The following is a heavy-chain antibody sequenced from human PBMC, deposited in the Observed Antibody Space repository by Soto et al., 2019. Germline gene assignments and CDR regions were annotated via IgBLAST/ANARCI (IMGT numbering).Heavy chain of an antibody. V-gene: IGHV4-39*01. J-gene: IGHJ4*02. CDR3: ARVVDYGKPTFSDY. CDR1: GGSISSSSYY. Sequence: SETLSLTCTVSGGSISSSSYYWGWIRQPPGKGLEWIGSIYYSGSTYYNPSLKSRVTISVDTSKNQFSLKLSSVTAADTAVYYCARVVDYGKPTFSDYWGQGTLVTVSS. D-gene: IGHD4-17*01. CDR2: IYYSGST.